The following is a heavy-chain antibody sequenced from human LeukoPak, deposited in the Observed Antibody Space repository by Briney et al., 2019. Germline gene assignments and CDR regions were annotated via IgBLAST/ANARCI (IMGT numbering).Heavy chain of an antibody. V-gene: IGHV4-4*07. J-gene: IGHJ5*02. Sequence: SETLSLTCTVSGGSISTYYWSWIRQPAGKGLEWIGRIYPSGGTNYNPSLKSRVTMSVDTSKNQFSLNLSSVTAADTAVYYCARELGYCSSTSCSTNWFDPWGQGTLVTVSS. CDR3: ARELGYCSSTSCSTNWFDP. CDR2: IYPSGGT. D-gene: IGHD2-2*01. CDR1: GGSISTYY.